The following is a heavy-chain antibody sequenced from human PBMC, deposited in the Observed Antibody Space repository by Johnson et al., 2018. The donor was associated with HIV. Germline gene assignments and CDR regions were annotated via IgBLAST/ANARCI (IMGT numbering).Heavy chain of an antibody. CDR1: GLNFSDYS. CDR3: ARDSTPWGDDYVDYSFDI. J-gene: IGHJ3*02. V-gene: IGHV3-30*04. Sequence: QLVESGGGVVQPGRSMRLACAASGLNFSDYSMHWVRQAPGKGLEWAAVISFDGATKYYADSVKGRFTISRDNAKNSVLLQMNSLRAEDTAIYYCARDSTPWGDDYVDYSFDIWGQGTMVTVSS. D-gene: IGHD4-17*01. CDR2: ISFDGATK.